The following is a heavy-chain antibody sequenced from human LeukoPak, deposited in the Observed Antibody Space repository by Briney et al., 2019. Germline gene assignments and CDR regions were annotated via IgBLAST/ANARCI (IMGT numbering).Heavy chain of an antibody. J-gene: IGHJ4*02. CDR3: ARHSYCGGDCYSYPMYYFDY. CDR2: IYYSGST. D-gene: IGHD2-21*02. Sequence: SETLSLTCTVSGGSISSYYWSWIRQPPGKGLEWIGYIYYSGSTNYNPSLKSRVTISVDTSKNQFSLKLSSVTAADTAVYYCARHSYCGGDCYSYPMYYFDYWGQGTLVTVSS. V-gene: IGHV4-59*08. CDR1: GGSISSYY.